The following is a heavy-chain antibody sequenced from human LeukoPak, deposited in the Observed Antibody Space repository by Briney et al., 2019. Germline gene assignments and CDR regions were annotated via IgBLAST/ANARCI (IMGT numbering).Heavy chain of an antibody. V-gene: IGHV4-59*08. J-gene: IGHJ4*02. D-gene: IGHD5-18*01. CDR2: IYYTGST. CDR1: GGSISSYY. CDR3: ARHGRSGYSIDWPALDY. Sequence: SETLSLTCTVSGGSISSYYWSWIRQPPGKGLEWIGYIYYTGSTSYSPSLKSRVTISVDTSKNQFSLKLSSVTAEDTAVYYCARHGRSGYSIDWPALDYWGQGSLVTVSS.